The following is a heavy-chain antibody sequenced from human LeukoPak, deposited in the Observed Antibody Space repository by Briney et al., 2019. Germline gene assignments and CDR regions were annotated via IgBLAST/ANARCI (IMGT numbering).Heavy chain of an antibody. V-gene: IGHV4-59*01. Sequence: PSETLSLTCTVSGGSIRSYYWSWIRQPPGKGLEWIGYIYYSGSTNYNPSLKSRVTISVDTSKNQFSLKLSSVTAEDTAVYYCARDRDSSSWYYFDYWGQGTLVTVSS. CDR1: GGSIRSYY. CDR3: ARDRDSSSWYYFDY. D-gene: IGHD6-13*01. CDR2: IYYSGST. J-gene: IGHJ4*02.